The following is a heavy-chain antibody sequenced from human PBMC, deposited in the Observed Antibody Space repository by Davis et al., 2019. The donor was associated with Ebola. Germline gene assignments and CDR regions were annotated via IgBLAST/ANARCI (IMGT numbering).Heavy chain of an antibody. V-gene: IGHV3-23*01. J-gene: IGHJ6*02. CDR3: AKDLFGSYDAGVPYYYYYGMDV. D-gene: IGHD3-10*01. CDR1: GFTFSSYA. CDR2: ISGSGGST. Sequence: GESLKISCAASGFTFSSYAMSWVRQAPGKGLEWVSAISGSGGSTYYADSVKGRFTISRDNSKNTLYLQMNSLRAEDTAVYYCAKDLFGSYDAGVPYYYYYGMDVWGQGTTVTVSS.